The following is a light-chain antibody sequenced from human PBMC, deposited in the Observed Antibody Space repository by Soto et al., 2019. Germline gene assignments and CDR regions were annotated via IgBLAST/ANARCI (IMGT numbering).Light chain of an antibody. J-gene: IGKJ2*01. CDR2: KAS. V-gene: IGKV1-5*03. CDR1: QSISNW. Sequence: DIQMTQSPSTLSASVGDRVTITCRASQSISNWLAWYQQKPGKAPKLLIYKASTLESGVPSRFSGNGSGTEFTLTISNLQPDDFAAYYCQQYNSFSLPYTFGQGTMLEI. CDR3: QQYNSFSLPYT.